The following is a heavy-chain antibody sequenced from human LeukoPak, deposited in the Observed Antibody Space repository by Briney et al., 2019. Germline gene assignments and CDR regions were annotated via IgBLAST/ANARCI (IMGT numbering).Heavy chain of an antibody. J-gene: IGHJ5*02. CDR1: GDSISSGAYS. D-gene: IGHD2-21*01. CDR3: ARELWFANAPGSRLDP. V-gene: IGHV4-30-2*01. Sequence: PSQTLSLTCVVSGDSISSGAYSWSRIRQPPGKGLEWIGYIFHTGSTFYNPSLKSRVTISVDNSKNQFSLRLSSVTAADTAVYYCARELWFANAPGSRLDPWGQGALVTVSS. CDR2: IFHTGST.